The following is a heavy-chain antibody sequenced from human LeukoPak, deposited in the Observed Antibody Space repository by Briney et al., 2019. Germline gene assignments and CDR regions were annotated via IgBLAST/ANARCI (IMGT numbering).Heavy chain of an antibody. V-gene: IGHV3-33*01. J-gene: IGHJ4*02. D-gene: IGHD5-18*01. Sequence: PGRSLRLSCAASGFTFSKYGMHWVRQAPGKGLEWVALIRYDGSKKDYADSVKGRFTISRDNSKNTLHLQMNSLRAEDTAVYYCARTGDTERFDCWGQGTLVTVSS. CDR1: GFTFSKYG. CDR2: IRYDGSKK. CDR3: ARTGDTERFDC.